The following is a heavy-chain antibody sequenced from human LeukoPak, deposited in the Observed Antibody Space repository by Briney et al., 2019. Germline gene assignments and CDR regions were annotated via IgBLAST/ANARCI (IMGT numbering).Heavy chain of an antibody. CDR3: ARDPSGSYYSPSDY. Sequence: GGSLRLSCAASGFTVSSNYMSWVRQAPGKGLEWVSVIYSCSSTYYADSVKGRFTLSRDNSKNTLYLQMNSLRAEDTAVYYCARDPSGSYYSPSDYGGQGTLVGVSS. CDR2: IYSCSST. CDR1: GFTVSSNY. J-gene: IGHJ4*02. V-gene: IGHV3-66*03. D-gene: IGHD1-26*01.